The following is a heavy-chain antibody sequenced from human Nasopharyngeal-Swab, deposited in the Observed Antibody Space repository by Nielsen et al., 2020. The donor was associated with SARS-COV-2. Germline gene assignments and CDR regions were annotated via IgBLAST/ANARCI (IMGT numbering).Heavy chain of an antibody. Sequence: SVKVSCKASGGTFSSYAISWVRQAPGQGLEWMGGIIPIFGTANYAQKFQGRVTITADESTSTAYMELGSLRSEDTAVYYCAREYDYDQGAFDIWGQGTMVTVSS. V-gene: IGHV1-69*13. CDR3: AREYDYDQGAFDI. D-gene: IGHD4-17*01. J-gene: IGHJ3*02. CDR2: IIPIFGTA. CDR1: GGTFSSYA.